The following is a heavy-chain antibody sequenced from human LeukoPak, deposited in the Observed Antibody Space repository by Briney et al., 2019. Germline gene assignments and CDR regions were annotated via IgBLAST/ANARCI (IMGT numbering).Heavy chain of an antibody. CDR1: GYSFTSHW. CDR3: ARLDRADCGSSSCSRGSGAFDI. V-gene: IGHV5-51*01. D-gene: IGHD2-2*01. J-gene: IGHJ3*02. CDR2: IYPGDSDT. Sequence: GESLKISCKASGYSFTSHWIGWVRQMPGKGLGWVANIYPGDSDTRYSPSFRGQVTISADKSFSTAYLKWNTLKASDTAVYYCARLDRADCGSSSCSRGSGAFDIWGQGTMVTVSS.